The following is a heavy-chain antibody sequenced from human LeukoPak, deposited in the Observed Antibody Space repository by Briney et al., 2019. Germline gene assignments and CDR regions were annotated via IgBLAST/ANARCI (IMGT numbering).Heavy chain of an antibody. CDR2: VDHTGST. CDR1: GGPFNGYY. CDR3: ARDGEMATIENYFEY. D-gene: IGHD5-24*01. V-gene: IGHV4-59*12. Sequence: SETLSLTCAVYGGPFNGYYWSWIRQPPGKGLEWIGYVDHTGSTKFNPSLNGRVSISRDTSKNQFSLKLSSVTAADTAVYYCARDGEMATIENYFEYWGQGTLVTVSS. J-gene: IGHJ4*02.